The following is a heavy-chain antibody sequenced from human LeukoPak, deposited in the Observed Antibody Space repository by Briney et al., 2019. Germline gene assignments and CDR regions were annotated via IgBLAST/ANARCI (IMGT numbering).Heavy chain of an antibody. CDR3: ARLVAAADHAEYFQH. CDR2: IYYSGRT. V-gene: IGHV4-39*01. D-gene: IGHD6-13*01. Sequence: KPSETLSLTCTVSGGSISSSSYYWGWIRQPPGKGLEWIGSIYYSGRTYYNPSVKTPVTKSVATSKNQFSLTLSPVTAADTAVYYCARLVAAADHAEYFQHWGQGTLVTVSS. CDR1: GGSISSSSYY. J-gene: IGHJ1*01.